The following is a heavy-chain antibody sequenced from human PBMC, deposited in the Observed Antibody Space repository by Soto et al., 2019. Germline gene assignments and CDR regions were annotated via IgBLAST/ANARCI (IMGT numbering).Heavy chain of an antibody. Sequence: GGSLRLSCAASGFTFSSYAMSWVRQAPGKGLEWVSAISGSGGSTYYADSVKGRFTISRDNSKNTLYLQMNSLRAEDTAVYYCAKGKRIVGATGVDYWGQGTLVTVSS. CDR2: ISGSGGST. CDR1: GFTFSSYA. J-gene: IGHJ4*02. CDR3: AKGKRIVGATGVDY. V-gene: IGHV3-23*01. D-gene: IGHD1-26*01.